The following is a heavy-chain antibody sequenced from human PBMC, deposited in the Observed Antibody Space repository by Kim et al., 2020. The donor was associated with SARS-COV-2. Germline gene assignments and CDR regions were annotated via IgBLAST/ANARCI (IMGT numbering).Heavy chain of an antibody. J-gene: IGHJ6*02. CDR3: ASYGAYYYYGMDV. CDR1: GGSISSSSYY. CDR2: IYYSGST. V-gene: IGHV4-39*01. D-gene: IGHD3-10*01. Sequence: SETLSLTCTVSGGSISSSSYYWGWIRQPPGKGLEWIGSIYYSGSTYYNPSLKSRVTISVDTSKNQFSLTLSSVTAADTAVYYCASYGAYYYYGMDVWGQGTTVTVSS.